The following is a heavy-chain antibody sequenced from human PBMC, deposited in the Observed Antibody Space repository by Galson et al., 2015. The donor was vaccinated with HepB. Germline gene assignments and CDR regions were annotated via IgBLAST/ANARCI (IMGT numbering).Heavy chain of an antibody. J-gene: IGHJ6*02. CDR3: AREIRTPTGVGDGMDV. CDR1: KFTFSIYD. V-gene: IGHV3-13*05. CDR2: VSPSGDP. Sequence: SLRLSCAASKFTFSIYDMHWVRRVTGKGLEWVSAVSPSGDPYYADSVKGRFTISREDAKNSVYLQMNNLRAGDTALYYCAREIRTPTGVGDGMDVWGQGTTVTVSS. D-gene: IGHD2-8*01.